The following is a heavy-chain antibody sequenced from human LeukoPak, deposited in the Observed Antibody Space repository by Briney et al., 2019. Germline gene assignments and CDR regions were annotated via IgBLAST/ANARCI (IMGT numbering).Heavy chain of an antibody. Sequence: SETLSLTCAVSGYSISSGYYWGWIRQPPGKGVEWIGSIYHSGSTYYNPSLKSRVTISVDTSKNQFSLKLSSVTAADTAVYYCARLDSGGSWYSVGAFDIWGQGTMVTVSS. CDR3: ARLDSGGSWYSVGAFDI. CDR1: GYSISSGYY. J-gene: IGHJ3*02. V-gene: IGHV4-38-2*01. CDR2: IYHSGST. D-gene: IGHD2-15*01.